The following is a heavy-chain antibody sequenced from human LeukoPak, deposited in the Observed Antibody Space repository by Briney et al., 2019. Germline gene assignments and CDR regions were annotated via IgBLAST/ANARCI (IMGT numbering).Heavy chain of an antibody. CDR3: ARDRLEGGETFDS. Sequence: GGSLRLSCAASGFSFRSYSMDWARQAPGKGLEWVSSITGSSSYISYADSVKGRFTISRDNAENSLFLQMNSLRPEDTAVYCARDRLEGGETFDSWGQGTLVTVSS. CDR2: ITGSSSYI. J-gene: IGHJ4*02. CDR1: GFSFRSYS. D-gene: IGHD1-1*01. V-gene: IGHV3-21*01.